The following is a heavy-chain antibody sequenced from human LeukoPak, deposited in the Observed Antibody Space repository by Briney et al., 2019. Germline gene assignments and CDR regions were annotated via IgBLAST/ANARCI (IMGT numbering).Heavy chain of an antibody. D-gene: IGHD5-18*01. CDR3: ARGGYGYSDC. CDR1: GFSFSNYY. CDR2: ISSSSSHT. Sequence: PGGSLRLSCAASGFSFSNYYTNWVRQAPGKGLEWVSSISSSSSHTYYADSVKGRFTISRDNAKNSLYLQMNNLRAEDTAVYYCARGGYGYSDCWGQGTLVTVSS. V-gene: IGHV3-21*06. J-gene: IGHJ4*02.